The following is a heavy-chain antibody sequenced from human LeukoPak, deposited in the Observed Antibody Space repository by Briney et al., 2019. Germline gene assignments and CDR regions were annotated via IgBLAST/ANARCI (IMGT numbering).Heavy chain of an antibody. CDR1: RFTFSNYW. CDR2: INSDGSST. D-gene: IGHD2-2*01. J-gene: IGHJ4*02. V-gene: IGHV3-74*01. CDR3: AVRYCSNTACYFY. Sequence: GGSLRLSCAASRFTFSNYWMHWVRQAPGKGLVWVSRINSDGSSTNYADSVKGRFTISIDNAENTLYLQMNSLRADDTAVYYCAVRYCSNTACYFYWGRGTLVTVSS.